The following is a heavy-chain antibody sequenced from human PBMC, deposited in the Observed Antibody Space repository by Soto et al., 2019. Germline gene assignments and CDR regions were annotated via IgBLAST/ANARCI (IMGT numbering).Heavy chain of an antibody. J-gene: IGHJ4*02. CDR3: DRSTVGFPYSFDR. D-gene: IGHD4-17*01. V-gene: IGHV4-30-2*01. CDR1: GDSSGGGGFS. Sequence: QLQLQESGSGLVKPSQTLSLTCAVSGDSSGGGGFSWSWIRQPPWKGLQWIGYTFYSGTTYYNPSRHSRVTISIDKSKNQFSRRLTSVTAADTAAYFCDRSTVGFPYSFDRWGQGILRTVS. CDR2: TFYSGTT.